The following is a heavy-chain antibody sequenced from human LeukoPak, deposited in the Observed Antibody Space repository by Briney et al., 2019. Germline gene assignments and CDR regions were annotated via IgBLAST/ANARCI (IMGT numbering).Heavy chain of an antibody. J-gene: IGHJ3*02. V-gene: IGHV4-59*01. CDR1: GGSISSYY. Sequence: PSETLSLTCTVSGGSISSYYWSWIRQPPGKGLEWIGYIYYSGSTNYNPSLKSRVTISVDTSKNQFSLKLSSVTAADTAVYYCARGHPRYAYAFDIWGQGTMVTVSS. CDR2: IYYSGST. CDR3: ARGHPRYAYAFDI. D-gene: IGHD1-1*01.